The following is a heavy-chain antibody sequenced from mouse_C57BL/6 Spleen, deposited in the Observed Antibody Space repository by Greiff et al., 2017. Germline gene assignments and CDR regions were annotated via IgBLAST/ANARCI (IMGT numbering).Heavy chain of an antibody. J-gene: IGHJ3*01. CDR2: INPSSGYT. D-gene: IGHD2-3*01. CDR3: ARSDDGYYPAWFAY. CDR1: GYTFTSYT. V-gene: IGHV1-4*01. Sequence: VQLQESGAELARPGASVKMSCKASGYTFTSYTMHWVKQRPGQGLEWIGYINPSSGYTKYNQKFKDKATLTADKSSSTAYMQLSSLTSEDSAVYYCARSDDGYYPAWFAYWGQGTLVTVSA.